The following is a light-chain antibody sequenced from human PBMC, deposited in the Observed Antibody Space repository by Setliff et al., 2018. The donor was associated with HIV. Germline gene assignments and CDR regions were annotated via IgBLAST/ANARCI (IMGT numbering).Light chain of an antibody. CDR2: DNN. CDR3: AAWDVSLNGLV. J-gene: IGLJ3*02. V-gene: IGLV1-44*01. CDR1: SSNIGSDA. Sequence: QSALTQPPSASATSGQRVTISCSGSSSNIGSDAVSWYQQLPGTAPKLLIYDNNQRPSGVADRFSGSQSGTSASLAITGLQSEDEGDYYCAAWDVSLNGLVFGAGTKVTV.